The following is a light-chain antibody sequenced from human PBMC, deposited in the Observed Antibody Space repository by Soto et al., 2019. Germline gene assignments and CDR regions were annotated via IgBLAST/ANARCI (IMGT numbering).Light chain of an antibody. V-gene: IGKV4-1*01. CDR2: WAS. J-gene: IGKJ4*01. CDR3: QQYYSTPPLT. CDR1: QSVLYSSNNKNY. Sequence: DIVMTQSPDSLAVSLGERATINCKSSQSVLYSSNNKNYLAWYQQKPGQPPKLLIYWASTRESGVTDRFSGSGSVTDFTLTISSLQAEDVAVYCCQQYYSTPPLTFGGGTKVEIK.